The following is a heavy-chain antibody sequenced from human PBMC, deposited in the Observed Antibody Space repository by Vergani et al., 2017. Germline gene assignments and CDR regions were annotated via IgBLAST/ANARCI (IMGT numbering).Heavy chain of an antibody. CDR3: ARGGIAVAGTDY. V-gene: IGHV3-48*03. J-gene: IGHJ4*02. CDR1: GFTFSSYE. CDR2: ISSSGSTI. D-gene: IGHD6-19*01. Sequence: EVQLVESGGGLVQPGGSLRLSCAASGFTFSSYEMNWVRQAPGKGLEWVSYISSSGSTIYYADSVKGRFTISRDNAKNSLYLQMNSLRAEDTVVYYCARGGIAVAGTDYWGQGTLVTVSS.